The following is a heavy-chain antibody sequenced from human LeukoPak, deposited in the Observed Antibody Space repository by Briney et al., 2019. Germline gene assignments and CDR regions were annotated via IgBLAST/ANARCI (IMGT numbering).Heavy chain of an antibody. D-gene: IGHD3-10*01. Sequence: PGGSLRLSCAASGFTFSSYGMHWVRQAPGKGLEWVAVISYGGSNKYYADSVKGRFTISRDNSKNTLYLQMNSLRAEDTAVYYRAKGGVLWFGELLPHYYFDYWGQGTLVTVSS. CDR3: AKGGVLWFGELLPHYYFDY. J-gene: IGHJ4*02. CDR1: GFTFSSYG. V-gene: IGHV3-30*18. CDR2: ISYGGSNK.